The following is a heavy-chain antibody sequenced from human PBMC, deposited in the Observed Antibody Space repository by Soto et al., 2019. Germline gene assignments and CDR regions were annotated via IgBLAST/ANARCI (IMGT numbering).Heavy chain of an antibody. J-gene: IGHJ4*02. CDR1: GGSISSYY. Sequence: PSETLSLTCTVSGGSISSYYWSWIRQPPGKGLEWIGYIYYSGSTNYNPSLKSRVTISVDTSKNQFSLKLSSVTAADTAVYYCARDTSSYGDYYYWGQGTLVTVSS. CDR3: ARDTSSYGDYYY. CDR2: IYYSGST. D-gene: IGHD4-17*01. V-gene: IGHV4-59*01.